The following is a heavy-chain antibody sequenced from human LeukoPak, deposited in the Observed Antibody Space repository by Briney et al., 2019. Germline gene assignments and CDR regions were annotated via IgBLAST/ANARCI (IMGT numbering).Heavy chain of an antibody. D-gene: IGHD4-23*01. J-gene: IGHJ4*02. CDR3: ARETDYGGNSPNFDY. CDR2: IWYDGSNK. V-gene: IGHV3-33*01. CDR1: GFTFSSYG. Sequence: PGGSLRLSCAASGFTFSSYGMHWVRQAPGKGLEWVAVIWYDGSNKYYADSVKGRFTISRDNSKNTLYLQMNSLRAEDTAVYYCARETDYGGNSPNFDYWGQGTLATVSS.